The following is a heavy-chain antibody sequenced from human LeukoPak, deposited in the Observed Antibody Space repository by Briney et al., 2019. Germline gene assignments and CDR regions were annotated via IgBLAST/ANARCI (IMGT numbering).Heavy chain of an antibody. CDR1: GGSISSGGYY. V-gene: IGHV4-31*03. CDR2: IYYSGST. Sequence: SETLSLTCTVSGGSISSGGYYWSWTRQPPGKGLEWIGYIYYSGSTYYNPSLKSRVTISVDTSKNQFSLKLSSVTAADTAVDYCARRQSGSFFDYWGQGTLVTVSS. D-gene: IGHD1-26*01. J-gene: IGHJ4*02. CDR3: ARRQSGSFFDY.